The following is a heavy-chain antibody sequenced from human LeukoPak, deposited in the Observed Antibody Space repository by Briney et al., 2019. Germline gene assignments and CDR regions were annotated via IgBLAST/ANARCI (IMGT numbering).Heavy chain of an antibody. D-gene: IGHD6-6*01. CDR2: INTNTGNP. CDR3: ARGSSNYYYYGMDV. Sequence: GASVKVSCKASGYTFTSYAMNWVRQAPGQGLEWMGWINTNTGNPTYAQGFTGRFVFSLDTSVSTAYLQISSLKAEDTAVYYCARGSSNYYYYGMDVWGQGTTVTVSS. CDR1: GYTFTSYA. J-gene: IGHJ6*02. V-gene: IGHV7-4-1*02.